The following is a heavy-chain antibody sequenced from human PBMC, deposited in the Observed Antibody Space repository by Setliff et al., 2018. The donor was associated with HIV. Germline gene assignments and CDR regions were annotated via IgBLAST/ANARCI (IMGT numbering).Heavy chain of an antibody. Sequence: NPSETLSLTCTVSGGSIYGSDYYWGWIRQPPGKGLESVGSIYYSGSTYYNPSLKSRVTISGDTSKKQFSLKLRAVTAADSAVYYCARQGRPGDFDSWGQGTLVTVSS. D-gene: IGHD7-27*01. CDR2: IYYSGST. J-gene: IGHJ4*02. V-gene: IGHV4-39*01. CDR3: ARQGRPGDFDS. CDR1: GGSIYGSDYY.